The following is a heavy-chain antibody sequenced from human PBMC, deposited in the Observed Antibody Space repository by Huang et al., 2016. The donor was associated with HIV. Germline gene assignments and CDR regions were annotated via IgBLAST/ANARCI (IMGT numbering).Heavy chain of an antibody. V-gene: IGHV1-18*01. D-gene: IGHD5-18*01. CDR2: ISVYNGNT. CDR1: GYTFSSFG. CDR3: ARGGGIQLWLLGYYYMDV. J-gene: IGHJ6*03. Sequence: QVQLVQSGAEVKKPGASVKVSCKASGYTFSSFGISWLRQAPGQGLEWVGWISVYNGNTKCAPKVQGRLTMTTDTSTSRRSDDTAVYYCARGGGIQLWLLGYYYMDVWGNGTTVTVSS.